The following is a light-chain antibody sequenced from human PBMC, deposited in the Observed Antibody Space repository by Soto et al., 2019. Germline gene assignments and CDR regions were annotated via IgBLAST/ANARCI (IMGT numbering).Light chain of an antibody. V-gene: IGKV1-39*01. CDR3: QQSYSTPLT. CDR1: QSIRSY. Sequence: DIQMTQSPSSLSASVGDRVTITCRASQSIRSYLNWYQQKPGKAPKLLIYAASSMKSGVPSRFSGSGSGTYFTRTISRLQPEYFATYYCQQSYSTPLTFGGGTKVEIK. CDR2: AAS. J-gene: IGKJ4*01.